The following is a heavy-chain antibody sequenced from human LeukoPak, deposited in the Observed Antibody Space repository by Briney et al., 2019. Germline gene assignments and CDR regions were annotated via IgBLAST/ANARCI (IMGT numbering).Heavy chain of an antibody. J-gene: IGHJ4*02. V-gene: IGHV1-18*04. CDR3: ARGFPPRRNYDRSGYYSYYFDY. Sequence: ASVKVSCKASGYTFTGYYMHWVRQAPGQGLEWMGWISAYNGNTKYAQKFKGRVTMTTDTSTSTAYMEVRSLRSDDTAVYYCARGFPPRRNYDRSGYYSYYFDYWGQGTLVTVSS. CDR2: ISAYNGNT. D-gene: IGHD3-22*01. CDR1: GYTFTGYY.